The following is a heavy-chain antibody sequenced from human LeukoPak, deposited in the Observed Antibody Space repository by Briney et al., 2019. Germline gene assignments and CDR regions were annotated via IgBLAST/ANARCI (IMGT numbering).Heavy chain of an antibody. V-gene: IGHV3-30*04. Sequence: GRSPRLSCAASGFTFSSYAMHWVRQAPGKGLEWVAVISYDGSNKYYADSVKGRFTISRDNSKNTLYLQMNSLRAEDTAVYYCARAYCSSTSCWPFGYWGQGTLVTVSS. CDR3: ARAYCSSTSCWPFGY. CDR2: ISYDGSNK. CDR1: GFTFSSYA. D-gene: IGHD2-2*01. J-gene: IGHJ4*02.